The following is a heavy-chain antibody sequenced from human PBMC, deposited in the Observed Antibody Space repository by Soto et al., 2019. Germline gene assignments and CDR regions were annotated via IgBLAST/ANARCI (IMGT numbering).Heavy chain of an antibody. CDR2: ISFSGSVI. CDR3: ATNGWYYYDSGTYFVDY. J-gene: IGHJ4*02. CDR1: GFTFSSYS. D-gene: IGHD3-10*01. Sequence: GSLRLSCVASGFTFSSYSMNWVRQAPGKGLEWISYISFSGSVIHYADSVKGRFTISRDNVKNSLFLQMSDLKEDDTAVYYCATNGWYYYDSGTYFVDYWGQGAQVTVSS. V-gene: IGHV3-48*02.